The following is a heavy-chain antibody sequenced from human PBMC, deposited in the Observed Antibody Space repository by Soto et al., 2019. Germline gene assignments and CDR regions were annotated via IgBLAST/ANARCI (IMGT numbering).Heavy chain of an antibody. Sequence: EVQLVESGGGLVQPGGSLRLSCAASGFTFSSHWMHWARQAPGEGLVWVARINPDGSTTNFADSVKGRFTVSRDNAKNTVYLQVNSLRAGDTAVYYCARGGLYAYYEDIWGQGTLVTVSS. CDR1: GFTFSSHW. D-gene: IGHD3-16*01. CDR3: ARGGLYAYYEDI. CDR2: INPDGSTT. J-gene: IGHJ4*02. V-gene: IGHV3-74*01.